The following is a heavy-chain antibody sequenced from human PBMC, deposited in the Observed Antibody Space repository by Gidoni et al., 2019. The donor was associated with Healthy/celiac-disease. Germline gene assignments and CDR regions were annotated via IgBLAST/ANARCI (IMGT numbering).Heavy chain of an antibody. J-gene: IGHJ4*02. CDR1: GFTFSSYS. Sequence: EVQLVESGGGLVQPGGSLRLSCAASGFTFSSYSMNWVRQAPGKGLEWVSYISSSSSTIYYADSVKGRFTISRDNAKNSLYLQMNSLRDEDTAVYYCARDRLELRFSFYDYWGQGTLVTVSS. V-gene: IGHV3-48*02. D-gene: IGHD1-7*01. CDR2: ISSSSSTI. CDR3: ARDRLELRFSFYDY.